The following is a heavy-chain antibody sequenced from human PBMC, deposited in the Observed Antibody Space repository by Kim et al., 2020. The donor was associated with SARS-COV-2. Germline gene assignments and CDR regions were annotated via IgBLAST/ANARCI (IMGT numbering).Heavy chain of an antibody. CDR2: INPNSGGT. J-gene: IGHJ4*02. D-gene: IGHD2-2*01. Sequence: ASVKVSCKASGYTFTGYYMHWVRQAPGQGLEWMGWINPNSGGTNYAQKFQGRVTMTRDTSISTAYMELSRLRSDDTAVYYCARPRVPAAIADYYFDYWGQGTLVTVSS. CDR1: GYTFTGYY. V-gene: IGHV1-2*02. CDR3: ARPRVPAAIADYYFDY.